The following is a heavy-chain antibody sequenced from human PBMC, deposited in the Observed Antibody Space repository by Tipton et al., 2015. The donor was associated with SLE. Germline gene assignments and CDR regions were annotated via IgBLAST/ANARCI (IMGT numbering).Heavy chain of an antibody. D-gene: IGHD5-18*01. CDR1: GGSFSGYY. V-gene: IGHV4-34*01. CDR2: INHSGST. CDR3: ARAQLWFPFDY. J-gene: IGHJ4*02. Sequence: TLSLTCAVYGGSFSGYYWSWIRQPPGKGLEWIGEINHSGSTNYNPSLKSRVTISVDTSKNQFSLKLSSVTAADTAVYYCARAQLWFPFDYWGQGTLVTVSS.